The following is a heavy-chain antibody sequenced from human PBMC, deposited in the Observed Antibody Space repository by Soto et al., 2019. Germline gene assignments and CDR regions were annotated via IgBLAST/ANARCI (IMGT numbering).Heavy chain of an antibody. Sequence: QVQLQESGPRLVRPSGALSLTCSVSGASITSGHWRTWVRQSPGKGLEWIGEISDRGSTNSNPSLKSRVSLSADKSQNQFSLRLTSVTAADTAIYYCTRSTHAMNGGSHYMALDDDLVTGMDVWGPGTTVTVSS. J-gene: IGHJ6*02. CDR1: GASITSGHW. CDR2: ISDRGST. V-gene: IGHV4-4*02. D-gene: IGHD3-16*01. CDR3: TRSTHAMNGGSHYMALDDDLVTGMDV.